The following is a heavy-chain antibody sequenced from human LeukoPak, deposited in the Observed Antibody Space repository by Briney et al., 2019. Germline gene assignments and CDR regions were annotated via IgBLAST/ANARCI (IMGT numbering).Heavy chain of an antibody. Sequence: ASVKVSCKASGYTFTSYGISWVRQAPGQGLEWMGWISAYNGNTNYAQKLQGRVTMTTDTSTSTAYMELSSLRSDDTAVFYCAKVAMRGLPWYYFDYWGQGTLVTVSS. J-gene: IGHJ4*02. CDR2: ISAYNGNT. V-gene: IGHV1-18*01. CDR3: AKVAMRGLPWYYFDY. D-gene: IGHD5/OR15-5a*01. CDR1: GYTFTSYG.